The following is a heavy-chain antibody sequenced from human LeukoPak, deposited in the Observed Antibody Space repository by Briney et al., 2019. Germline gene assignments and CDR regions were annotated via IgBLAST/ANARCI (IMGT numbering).Heavy chain of an antibody. D-gene: IGHD4-17*01. CDR3: AREVDYGDLYFYYYMDV. Sequence: PSETLSLTCTVSGGSISSYYWSWIRQPPGKGLEWIAYIYYSGSTNYNPSLKSRVTISVDTSKNQFSLKLTSVTAADTAIYSCAREVDYGDLYFYYYMDVWGNGAMVTVSS. CDR2: IYYSGST. CDR1: GGSISSYY. J-gene: IGHJ6*03. V-gene: IGHV4-59*12.